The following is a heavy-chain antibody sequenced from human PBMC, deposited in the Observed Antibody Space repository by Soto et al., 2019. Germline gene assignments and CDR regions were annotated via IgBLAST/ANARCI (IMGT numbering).Heavy chain of an antibody. CDR3: ARDSTGYSGSYPDFDY. V-gene: IGHV3-33*01. Sequence: GSLRLSCAASGFTFSSYGMHWVRQAPGKGLEWVAVIWYDGSNKYYADSVKGRFTISRDNSKNTLYLQMNSLRAEDTAVYYCARDSTGYSGSYPDFDYWGQGTLVTVSS. CDR1: GFTFSSYG. CDR2: IWYDGSNK. D-gene: IGHD1-26*01. J-gene: IGHJ4*02.